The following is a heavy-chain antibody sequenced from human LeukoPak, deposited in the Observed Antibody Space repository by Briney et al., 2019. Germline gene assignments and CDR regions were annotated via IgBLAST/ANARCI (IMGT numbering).Heavy chain of an antibody. V-gene: IGHV3-33*01. Sequence: GGSLRLSCAASGFTFSSCGMHWVRQAPGKGLEWVAVIWYDGSNKYYADSVKGRFTISRDNSKNTLYLQMNSLRAEDTAVYYCARAVEAAGSFDYWGQGTLVTVSS. D-gene: IGHD6-13*01. CDR3: ARAVEAAGSFDY. CDR2: IWYDGSNK. CDR1: GFTFSSCG. J-gene: IGHJ4*02.